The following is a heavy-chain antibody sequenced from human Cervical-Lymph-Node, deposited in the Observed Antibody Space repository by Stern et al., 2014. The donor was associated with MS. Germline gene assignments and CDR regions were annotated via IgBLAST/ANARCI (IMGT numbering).Heavy chain of an antibody. D-gene: IGHD4/OR15-4a*01. CDR2: VRPKTGNT. J-gene: IGHJ5*02. CDR1: RATFTNYY. V-gene: IGHV1-46*01. Sequence: QVQLVQSGAEVKKPGASLNISCKASRATFTNYYIHWVRQAPGQGLEWMGLVRPKTGNTRYAQCTEGRVTGTRDTSTTTVYMELSSLRSEHSAVYYCPLVSVVAGASDGFDPWGQGTRVTVSS. CDR3: PLVSVVAGASDGFDP.